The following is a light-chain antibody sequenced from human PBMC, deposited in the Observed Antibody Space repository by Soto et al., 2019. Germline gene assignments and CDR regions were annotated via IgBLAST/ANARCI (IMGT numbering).Light chain of an antibody. CDR3: QQYNSYSGT. V-gene: IGKV1-17*01. CDR2: ASS. J-gene: IGKJ1*01. CDR1: QSISIY. Sequence: DIQMTQSPSSLSASVGDRVTITCRTSQSISIYLNWCQQIPGKAPKLLIYASSNLHTGVPSRFSGSGSGTEFTLTISSLQPDDFATYYCQQYNSYSGTFGQGTKVDIK.